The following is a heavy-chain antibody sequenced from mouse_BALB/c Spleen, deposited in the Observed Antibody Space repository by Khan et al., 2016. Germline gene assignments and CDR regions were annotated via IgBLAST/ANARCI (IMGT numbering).Heavy chain of an antibody. J-gene: IGHJ2*01. V-gene: IGHV1-12*01. Sequence: QVQLQQPGAELVKPGASVKMSCKASGYTFTSYNMHWVKQTPGQGLEWIGAIYPGNGDTSYNQKFKGKATLTADKSSSPAYMQLGSLTDEDSAVYYCGTCMDYGIISLGCWGLGTALT. CDR3: GTCMDYGIISLGC. CDR1: GYTFTSYN. D-gene: IGHD1-1*01. CDR2: IYPGNGDT.